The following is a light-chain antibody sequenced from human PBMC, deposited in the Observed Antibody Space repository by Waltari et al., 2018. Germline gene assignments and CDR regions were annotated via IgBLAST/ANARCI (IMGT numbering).Light chain of an antibody. CDR3: GTNIYWV. CDR2: DIN. J-gene: IGLJ3*02. CDR1: TSDFGSYNY. Sequence: QSALTQPRSVSGSPGQSVTISCTGTTSDFGSYNYVSWYQQHPDTAPKLIIYDINNRPSGVPERFSCSKAANTASLTISGLQAEDEADYYCGTNIYWVFGGGTKLTVL. V-gene: IGLV2-11*01.